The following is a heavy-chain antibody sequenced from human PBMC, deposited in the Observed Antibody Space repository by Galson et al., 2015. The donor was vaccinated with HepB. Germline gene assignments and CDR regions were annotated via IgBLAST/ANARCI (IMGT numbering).Heavy chain of an antibody. CDR1: GFAFSNYW. D-gene: IGHD3-10*01. J-gene: IGHJ4*02. CDR2: IKQDGSEK. CDR3: ANGESPDY. V-gene: IGHV3-7*01. Sequence: SLRLSCAASGFAFSNYWMTWVRQAPGKGLEWVANIKQDGSEKKYVDSVKGRFTISRDNAKNSLYLQMNSLRAEDTAVYYCANGESPDYWGQGTLVIVSS.